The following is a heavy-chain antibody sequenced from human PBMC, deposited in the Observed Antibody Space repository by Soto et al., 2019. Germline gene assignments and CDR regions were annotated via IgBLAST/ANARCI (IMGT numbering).Heavy chain of an antibody. CDR3: ARDAAVPGESDRFDY. D-gene: IGHD6-19*01. V-gene: IGHV4-4*02. J-gene: IGHJ4*02. CDR1: GDSLITNNW. Sequence: ETLSLTCVVSGDSLITNNWWSWVRQPPGKGLEWIGEVFHTGRTNFNPSLKSRVTMSIDTSKNQFSLQLTSVTAADTAIYYCARDAAVPGESDRFDYWGQVALVTVSS. CDR2: VFHTGRT.